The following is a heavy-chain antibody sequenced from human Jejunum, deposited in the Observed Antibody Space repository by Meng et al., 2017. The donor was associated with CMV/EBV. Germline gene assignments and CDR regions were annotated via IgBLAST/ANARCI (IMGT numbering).Heavy chain of an antibody. CDR3: AKDRWSRPLSSSWSQFDS. V-gene: IGHV3-30*02. J-gene: IGHJ4*02. CDR2: KRKEGRNK. Sequence: WVRKEKGKGMEWGAYKRKEGRNKKYEEKVKGRIKKERENYKNTLYLQMNSLRAEDTAVYYCAKDRWSRPLSSSWSQFDSWGQGTLVTVSS. D-gene: IGHD6-13*01.